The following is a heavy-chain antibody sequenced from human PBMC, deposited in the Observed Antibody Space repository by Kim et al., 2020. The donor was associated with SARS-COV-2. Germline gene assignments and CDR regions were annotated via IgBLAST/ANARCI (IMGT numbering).Heavy chain of an antibody. CDR1: GGTFSSYA. D-gene: IGHD3-22*01. CDR2: IIPILGIA. V-gene: IGHV1-69*04. Sequence: SVKVSCKASGGTFSSYAISWVRQAPGQGLEWMGRIIPILGIANYAQKFQGRVTITADKSTSTAYMELSSLRSEDTAVYYCARDTLVYYDSSGYYLVYWGQGTLVTVS. CDR3: ARDTLVYYDSSGYYLVY. J-gene: IGHJ4*02.